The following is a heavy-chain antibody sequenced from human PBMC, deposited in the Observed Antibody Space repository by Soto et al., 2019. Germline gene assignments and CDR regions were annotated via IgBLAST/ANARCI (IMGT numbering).Heavy chain of an antibody. CDR2: ISAYNGNT. Sequence: QVQLVQSGAEVKKPGASVKVSCKASGYTFTSYGISWVRQAPGQGLEWMGWISAYNGNTNYAQKLQGRVTMTTDTSTSTAYMELRSLRSDDTAVYYCARVSSSWYPYYYYYGMDVWGQGTTVTVPS. D-gene: IGHD6-13*01. CDR1: GYTFTSYG. CDR3: ARVSSSWYPYYYYYGMDV. V-gene: IGHV1-18*01. J-gene: IGHJ6*02.